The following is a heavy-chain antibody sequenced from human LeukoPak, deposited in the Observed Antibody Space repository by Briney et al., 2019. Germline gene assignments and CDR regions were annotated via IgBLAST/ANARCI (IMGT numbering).Heavy chain of an antibody. Sequence: ASVKVSCKASGYTFTNYGITWVRQAPGQGLEWMGWISGYQGSTKYAQNFQGRVTMTIDTSTSTAYMDSRSLRSDDTAIYFCARSDLGTITAGAFNYWGQGTLVAVSS. CDR3: ARSDLGTITAGAFNY. J-gene: IGHJ4*02. CDR1: GYTFTNYG. D-gene: IGHD5-24*01. CDR2: ISGYQGST. V-gene: IGHV1-18*01.